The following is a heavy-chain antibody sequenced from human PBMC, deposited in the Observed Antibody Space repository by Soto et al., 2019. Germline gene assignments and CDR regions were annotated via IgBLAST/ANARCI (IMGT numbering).Heavy chain of an antibody. CDR3: ARVVRPWFGEFNWFDP. V-gene: IGHV3-72*01. Sequence: GGSLRLSCAASGFTFSDHYMDWVRQAPGKGLEWVGRTRNKANSYTTEYAASVKGRFAISRDDSKNSLYLQMNSLKTEDTAVYYCARVVRPWFGEFNWFDPWGQGTLVTVSS. CDR1: GFTFSDHY. CDR2: TRNKANSYTT. D-gene: IGHD3-10*01. J-gene: IGHJ5*02.